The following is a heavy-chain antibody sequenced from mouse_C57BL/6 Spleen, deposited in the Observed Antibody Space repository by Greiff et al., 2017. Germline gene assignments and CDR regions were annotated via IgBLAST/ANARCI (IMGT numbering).Heavy chain of an antibody. D-gene: IGHD2-5*01. CDR2: IYPGDGDT. CDR1: GYAFSSYW. CDR3: ARIGSNYEGDY. J-gene: IGHJ2*01. Sequence: QVQLQQSGAELVKPGASVKISCKASGYAFSSYWMNWVKQRPGKGLEWIGQIYPGDGDTNYNGKFKGKATLTADKSSSTAYMQLSRLTSEDSAVYFCARIGSNYEGDYWGQGTTLTVSS. V-gene: IGHV1-80*01.